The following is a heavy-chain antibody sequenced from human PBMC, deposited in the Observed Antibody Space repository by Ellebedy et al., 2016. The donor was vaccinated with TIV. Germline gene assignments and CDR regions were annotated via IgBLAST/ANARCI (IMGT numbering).Heavy chain of an antibody. CDR1: GFTFSSYA. CDR3: TRARCSNWDCYIPGH. V-gene: IGHV3-23*01. CDR2: ISSTGSRT. Sequence: GESLKISCAASGFTFSSYAMSWVRQAPGTGLEWVSTISSTGSRTYYADSVKGRFTIFRDNAKNSLYLQMNSLRAEDTAVYYCTRARCSNWDCYIPGHWGQGTLVTVSS. D-gene: IGHD2-21*02. J-gene: IGHJ4*02.